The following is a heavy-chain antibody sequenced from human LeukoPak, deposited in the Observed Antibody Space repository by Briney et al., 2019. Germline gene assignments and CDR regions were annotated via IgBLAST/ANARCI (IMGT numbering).Heavy chain of an antibody. V-gene: IGHV4-4*02. CDR1: GGSISSSNW. CDR2: IYHSGST. J-gene: IGHJ4*02. D-gene: IGHD3-22*01. CDR3: ARIPRKEWKAMIVVPTGDY. Sequence: SSETLSLTCAVSGGSISSSNWWSWVRQPPGKGLEWIGEIYHSGSTNYNPSLKSRVTISVDKSKNQFSLKLSSVAAADTAVYYCARIPRKEWKAMIVVPTGDYWGQGTLVTVSS.